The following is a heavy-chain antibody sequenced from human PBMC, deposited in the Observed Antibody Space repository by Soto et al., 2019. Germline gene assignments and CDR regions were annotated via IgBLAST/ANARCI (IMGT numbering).Heavy chain of an antibody. CDR3: ARGGSSSDNGMAV. J-gene: IGHJ6*02. V-gene: IGHV3-48*02. CDR2: IISRSYTI. Sequence: EVQLVESGGGLVQPGGSLRLSCAASGFSFSTYSMNWVRQAPGKGLEWVSYIISRSYTIYSIDAVKGRFTISRDNAKSSLSLQRNSLRDEDTAVYYCARGGSSSDNGMAVWGQGPTVTVSS. D-gene: IGHD6-6*01. CDR1: GFSFSTYS.